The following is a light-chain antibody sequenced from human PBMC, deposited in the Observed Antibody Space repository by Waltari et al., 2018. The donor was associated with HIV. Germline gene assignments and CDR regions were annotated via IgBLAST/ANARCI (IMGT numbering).Light chain of an antibody. CDR1: SGHSSYA. Sequence: QLVLTQSPSASASLGASVKLTCTLRSGHSSYAIAWHQQQPEEGPRYLMKLNSDGSHSKGDGIPDRFSGSSSGAERYLTISSLQAEDEADYYCQTWGTGINWVFGGGTKLTVL. V-gene: IGLV4-69*01. CDR2: LNSDGSH. CDR3: QTWGTGINWV. J-gene: IGLJ3*02.